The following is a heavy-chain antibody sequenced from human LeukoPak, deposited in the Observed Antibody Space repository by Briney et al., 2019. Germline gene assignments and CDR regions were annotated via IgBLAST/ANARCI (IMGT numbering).Heavy chain of an antibody. CDR2: ISYSGST. CDR1: GGSISSYY. J-gene: IGHJ4*02. V-gene: IGHV4-59*01. Sequence: SETLSLTCTVSGGSISSYYWSWIRQPPGKGLEWIEYISYSGSTNYNPSLKSRVTISVDTSRNQFSLKLSSVTAADTAVYYCARKGGPYRHLDYSGQGTLVTVAS. CDR3: ARKGGPYRHLDY.